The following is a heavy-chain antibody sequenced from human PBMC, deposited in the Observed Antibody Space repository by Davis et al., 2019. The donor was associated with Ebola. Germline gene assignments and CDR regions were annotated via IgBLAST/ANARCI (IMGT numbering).Heavy chain of an antibody. D-gene: IGHD6-19*01. CDR3: AKADGSGWQPFDY. J-gene: IGHJ4*02. Sequence: PGGSLRLSCSASGFTFSSYAMSWVRQAPGKGLEWVSTISGGGGSGDSTYYADSVKGRFTVSRDNSKNTLYLQMNSLRAEDTAVYYCAKADGSGWQPFDYWGQGTLVTVSS. CDR2: ISGGGGSGDST. CDR1: GFTFSSYA. V-gene: IGHV3-23*01.